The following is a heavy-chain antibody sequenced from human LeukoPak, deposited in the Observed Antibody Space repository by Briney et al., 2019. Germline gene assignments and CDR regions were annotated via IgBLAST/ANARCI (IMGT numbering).Heavy chain of an antibody. D-gene: IGHD3-10*01. CDR3: ACYGLYLSAGSGHAFDI. CDR2: IIPIFGTA. Sequence: GSSVKVSCKASGGTFSSYAISWVRQAPGQGLEWMGGIIPIFGTANYAQKFQGRVTITADESTSTAYMELSSLRSEDTAVYYCACYGLYLSAGSGHAFDIWGQGTMVTVSS. CDR1: GGTFSSYA. V-gene: IGHV1-69*01. J-gene: IGHJ3*02.